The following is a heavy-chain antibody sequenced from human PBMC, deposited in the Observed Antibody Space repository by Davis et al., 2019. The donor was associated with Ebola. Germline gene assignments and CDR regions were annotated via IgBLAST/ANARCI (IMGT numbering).Heavy chain of an antibody. Sequence: SGPTLAHPTQTLTLTCTFSGFSLSTSGVGVGWIRQPPGKALEWLALIYWDDDKRYSPSLKSRLTITKETSKNQVVLTMTNMDPVETATYYCARQYYDFWSGYLNFDYWGQGTLVTVSS. CDR1: GFSLSTSGVG. J-gene: IGHJ4*02. CDR2: IYWDDDK. D-gene: IGHD3-3*01. CDR3: ARQYYDFWSGYLNFDY. V-gene: IGHV2-5*02.